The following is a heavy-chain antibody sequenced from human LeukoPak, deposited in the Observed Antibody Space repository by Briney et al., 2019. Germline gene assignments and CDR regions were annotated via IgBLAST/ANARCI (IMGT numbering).Heavy chain of an antibody. V-gene: IGHV1-2*02. CDR2: INPNSGGT. Sequence: GASVKVSCKASGYTFTAYYIHWVRQAPGQGLEWMGWINPNSGGTNYAQRFQGRVTMTRDTSITTAYMELSRPRSDDTAVYYCASPWGRWFGELIWYFDLWGRGTLVTVSS. D-gene: IGHD3-10*01. CDR1: GYTFTAYY. J-gene: IGHJ2*01. CDR3: ASPWGRWFGELIWYFDL.